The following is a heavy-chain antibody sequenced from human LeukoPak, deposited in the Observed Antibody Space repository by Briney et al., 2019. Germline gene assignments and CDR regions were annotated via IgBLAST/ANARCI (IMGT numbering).Heavy chain of an antibody. J-gene: IGHJ4*02. CDR2: IIPILGIA. CDR1: GGTFSSYA. D-gene: IGHD1-26*01. V-gene: IGHV1-69*04. CDR3: AGDLPSGAPRPDY. Sequence: SVKVSCKASGGTFSSYAISWVRQAPGQGLEWMGRIIPILGIANYAQKFQGRVTITADKSTSTAYMELSSLRSEDTAVYYCAGDLPSGAPRPDYWGQGTLVTVSS.